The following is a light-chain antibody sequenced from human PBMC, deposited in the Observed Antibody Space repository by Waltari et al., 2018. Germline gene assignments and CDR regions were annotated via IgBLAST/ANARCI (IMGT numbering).Light chain of an antibody. J-gene: IGKJ2*01. CDR3: QQRTDWLYT. CDR2: DGN. Sequence: EVVLTQSPGTLSLFPGERATLSCRASQSVATYLAWFQQRPGQAPRLLIYDGNKRATGIPSRFSGSGYGTAFTLTISSREPEDFAVYYCQQRTDWLYTFGQGTKLEIK. V-gene: IGKV3-11*01. CDR1: QSVATY.